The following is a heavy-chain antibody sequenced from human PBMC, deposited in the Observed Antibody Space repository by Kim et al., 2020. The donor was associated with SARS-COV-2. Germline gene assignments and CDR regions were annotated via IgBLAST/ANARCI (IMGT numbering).Heavy chain of an antibody. CDR2: IYYSGST. Sequence: SETLSLTCTVSGGSISSSSYYWGWIRQPPGKGLEWIGSIYYSGSTYYNPSLKSRVTISVDTSKNQFSLKLSSVTAADTAVYYWARHCGYSYATFDYWGQGTLVTVSS. V-gene: IGHV4-39*01. D-gene: IGHD5-18*01. J-gene: IGHJ4*02. CDR1: GGSISSSSYY. CDR3: ARHCGYSYATFDY.